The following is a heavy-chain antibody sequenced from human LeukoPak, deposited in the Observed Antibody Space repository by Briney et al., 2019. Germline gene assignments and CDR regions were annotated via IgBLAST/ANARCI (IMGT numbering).Heavy chain of an antibody. J-gene: IGHJ4*02. D-gene: IGHD3-22*01. V-gene: IGHV3-23*01. CDR2: ISGSGGST. Sequence: GGSLRLSCAASGFTFSSYAMSWVRQAPGKGLEWVSAISGSGGSTYYADSVKGRFTISRDNSKNTLYLQMNSLRAEDTAVYYCAKDHNYYDSSGYRDYWGQGTLVTVSS. CDR3: AKDHNYYDSSGYRDY. CDR1: GFTFSSYA.